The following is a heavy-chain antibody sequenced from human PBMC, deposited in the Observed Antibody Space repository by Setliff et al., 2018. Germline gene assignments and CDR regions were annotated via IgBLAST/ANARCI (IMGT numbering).Heavy chain of an antibody. V-gene: IGHV3-72*01. CDR1: GFTFSDYS. J-gene: IGHJ3*01. Sequence: GGSLRLSCATSGFTFSDYSMDWVRQAPGKGLEWIGRTRNKVNNYITEYAASVKGRFTISRDDSKNSMFLQMTSLKTEDTGVYYCSTVAAYTGRNIGSRGTDAFHLWGQGTMVTVSS. CDR2: TRNKVNNYIT. D-gene: IGHD3-16*01. CDR3: STVAAYTGRNIGSRGTDAFHL.